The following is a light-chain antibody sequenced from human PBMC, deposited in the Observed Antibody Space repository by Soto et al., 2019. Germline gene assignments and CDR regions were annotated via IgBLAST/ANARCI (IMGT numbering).Light chain of an antibody. CDR3: CSYAGSYVWV. CDR2: DVR. Sequence: QSVLTQPRSVSGSPGQSVSISCTGTTSDVGSYNYVSWYQQHPGKAPRLMIYDVRKRPSGVPDRFSGSKSGNTASLTISGLRAEDAADYYCCSYAGSYVWVFGGGTQLTVL. J-gene: IGLJ3*02. CDR1: TSDVGSYNY. V-gene: IGLV2-11*01.